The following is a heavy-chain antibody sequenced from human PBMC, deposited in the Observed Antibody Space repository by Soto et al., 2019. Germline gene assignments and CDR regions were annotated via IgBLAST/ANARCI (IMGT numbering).Heavy chain of an antibody. Sequence: SETLSLTCTVSGATITSGYWRWIRQPPGKGLEWIGHIYYSGSTKYNPSLQSRVTMSVHTSQNKFSLNLSSVTAADTAVYFCANLVRGVVGYYFDYWGQGTQVTVSS. CDR2: IYYSGST. CDR3: ANLVRGVVGYYFDY. V-gene: IGHV4-59*08. J-gene: IGHJ4*02. CDR1: GATITSGY. D-gene: IGHD3-10*01.